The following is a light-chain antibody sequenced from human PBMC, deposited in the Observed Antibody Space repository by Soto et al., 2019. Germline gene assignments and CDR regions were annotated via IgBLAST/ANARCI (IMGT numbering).Light chain of an antibody. V-gene: IGKV3-11*01. Sequence: PGERATLSCRASQSVRIYLAWYQQKPGQAPRLLIYDTSNRATGIPPRFSGSGSGTDFTFTISSLEPEDFAVYYCQQRSNWPITFGQGTRLEIK. CDR3: QQRSNWPIT. CDR2: DTS. J-gene: IGKJ5*01. CDR1: QSVRIY.